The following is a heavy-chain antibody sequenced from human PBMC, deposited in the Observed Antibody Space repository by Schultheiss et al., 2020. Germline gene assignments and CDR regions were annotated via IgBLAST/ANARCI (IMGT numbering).Heavy chain of an antibody. CDR3: AGGHDYGGVDY. J-gene: IGHJ4*02. V-gene: IGHV4-34*01. Sequence: SQTLSLTCTVSGGSISGYYWSWIRQPPGKGLEWIGEINHSGSTNYNPSLKSRVTMSVDTSKNQFSLKLSSVTAADTAVYYCAGGHDYGGVDYWGQGTLVTVSS. D-gene: IGHD4-23*01. CDR2: INHSGST. CDR1: GGSISGYY.